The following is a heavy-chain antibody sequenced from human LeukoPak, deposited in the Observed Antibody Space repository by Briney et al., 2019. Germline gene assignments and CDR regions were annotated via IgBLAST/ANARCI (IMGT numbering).Heavy chain of an antibody. D-gene: IGHD2-15*01. CDR3: TRVFCGVGSRWQF. J-gene: IGHJ4*02. CDR2: INHSGST. CDR1: GGSSSGYY. V-gene: IGHV4-34*01. Sequence: PSETLSLTCAVYGGSSSGYYWSWIRQPPGKGLEWIGEINHSGSTNYNPSLKSRVTISVDTSKNQSSLNLSSVTAAATAVYYCTRVFCGVGSRWQFWGQGTLVTVSS.